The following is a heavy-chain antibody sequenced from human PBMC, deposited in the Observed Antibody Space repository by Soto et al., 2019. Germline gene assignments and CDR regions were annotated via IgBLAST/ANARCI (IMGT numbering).Heavy chain of an antibody. D-gene: IGHD4-17*01. CDR2: IYYSGST. V-gene: IGHV4-31*03. J-gene: IGHJ1*01. Sequence: SETLSLTCTVSGGSISSGGYYWSWIRQHPGKGLEWIGYIYYSGSTYYNPSLKSRVTISVDTSKNQFSLKLSSVTAADTAVYYCARDAGSGDYGDYTTEEYLQHWGQGTLVTVS. CDR1: GGSISSGGYY. CDR3: ARDAGSGDYGDYTTEEYLQH.